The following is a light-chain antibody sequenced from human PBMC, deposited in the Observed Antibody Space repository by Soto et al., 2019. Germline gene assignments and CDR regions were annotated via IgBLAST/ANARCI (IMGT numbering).Light chain of an antibody. V-gene: IGKV3D-20*02. CDR1: QSVSNNY. CDR3: QQLNSYPIT. J-gene: IGKJ5*01. Sequence: EIVWTQSPGTLSLSPGERATLSCRASQSVSNNYFAWYQQTPGQAPRLLIYAASNRATGIPDRFSGSASATDSTLTISRLEPEDVATYYCQQLNSYPITFGQGTRLEIK. CDR2: AAS.